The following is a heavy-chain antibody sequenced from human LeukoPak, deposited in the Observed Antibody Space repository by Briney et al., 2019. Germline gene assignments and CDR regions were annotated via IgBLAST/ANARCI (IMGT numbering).Heavy chain of an antibody. CDR3: ARLGYYDVLTGQRPFDS. V-gene: IGHV4-39*01. Sequence: SDTLSLTCTVSGGSISSSSYYWGWIRQPPGGGLEWIASIYYSGHTYYNPSLKSRVTISVDTSKSQFSLELSSVTAADTAVYYCARLGYYDVLTGQRPFDSWGLGTLVTVSS. D-gene: IGHD3-9*01. CDR1: GGSISSSSYY. CDR2: IYYSGHT. J-gene: IGHJ4*02.